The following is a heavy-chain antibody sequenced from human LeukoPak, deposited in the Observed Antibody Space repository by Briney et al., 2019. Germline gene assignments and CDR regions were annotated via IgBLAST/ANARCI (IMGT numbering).Heavy chain of an antibody. CDR1: GGSITIYY. J-gene: IGHJ5*02. CDR2: IHYSGST. D-gene: IGHD6-13*01. Sequence: SETLSLTCTVSGGSITIYYWNWIRQPPGQGLEWIGYIHYSGSTNYNPSPTSRVTISVDTSTNQFSLKLRTVTAADTAVYYCARVAVSRRWGETFDPRGQGKLVTVSS. CDR3: ARVAVSRRWGETFDP. V-gene: IGHV4-59*01.